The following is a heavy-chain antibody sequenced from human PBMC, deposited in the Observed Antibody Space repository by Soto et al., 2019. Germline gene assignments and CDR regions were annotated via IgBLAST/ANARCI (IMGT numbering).Heavy chain of an antibody. Sequence: GGSLRLSCAASGFTFSSYGMHWVRQAPGKGLEWVAVISYDGSNKYYADSVKGRFTISRDNSKNTLYLQMNSLRAEDTAVYYCAKDCWAYCGGDCYSWGMDVWGQGTTVTVSS. CDR2: ISYDGSNK. J-gene: IGHJ6*02. CDR1: GFTFSSYG. V-gene: IGHV3-30*18. CDR3: AKDCWAYCGGDCYSWGMDV. D-gene: IGHD2-21*02.